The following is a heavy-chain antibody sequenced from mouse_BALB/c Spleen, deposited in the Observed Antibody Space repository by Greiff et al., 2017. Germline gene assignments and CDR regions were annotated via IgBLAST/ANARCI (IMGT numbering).Heavy chain of an antibody. V-gene: IGHV1-14*01. D-gene: IGHD1-1*01. Sequence: EVKLMESGPELVKPGASVKMSCKASGYTFTSYVMHWVKQKPGQGLEWIGYINPYNDGTKYNEKFKGKATLTSDKSSSTAYMELSSLTSEDSAVYYCARGDYYGSSYFDVWGAGTTVTVSS. CDR1: GYTFTSYV. J-gene: IGHJ1*01. CDR3: ARGDYYGSSYFDV. CDR2: INPYNDGT.